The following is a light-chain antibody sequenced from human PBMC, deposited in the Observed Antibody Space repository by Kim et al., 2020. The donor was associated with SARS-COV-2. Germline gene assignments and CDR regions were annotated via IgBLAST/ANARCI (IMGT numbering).Light chain of an antibody. CDR1: QVISRS. CDR3: QQYYSYPHT. J-gene: IGKJ2*01. V-gene: IGKV1-8*01. Sequence: SASTGDSVTITCRASQVISRSLAWYQQKPGKAPNLLIYVASTLQTGVPSRFNGSGSGTGFTLTISSLQSEDFASYYCQQYYSYPHTFGQGTKLEI. CDR2: VAS.